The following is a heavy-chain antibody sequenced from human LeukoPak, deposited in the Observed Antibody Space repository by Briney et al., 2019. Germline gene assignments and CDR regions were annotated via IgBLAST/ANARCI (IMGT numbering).Heavy chain of an antibody. CDR3: ARGRFGPVVVPAAIMKYNWFDP. V-gene: IGHV4-34*01. Sequence: PSETLSLTCAVYGGSFSGYYWSWIRQPPGKGLEWIGEINHSGSTNYNPSLKSRVTISVDTSKNQFSLKLSSVTAADTAVYYCARGRFGPVVVPAAIMKYNWFDPWGQGTLVTVSS. CDR2: INHSGST. D-gene: IGHD2-2*02. CDR1: GGSFSGYY. J-gene: IGHJ5*02.